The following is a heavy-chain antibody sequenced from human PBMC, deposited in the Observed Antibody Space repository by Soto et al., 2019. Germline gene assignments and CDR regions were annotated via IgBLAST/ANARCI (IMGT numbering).Heavy chain of an antibody. CDR2: INAGNGNT. CDR1: GYTFTSYA. J-gene: IGHJ4*02. D-gene: IGHD3-22*01. CDR3: ARDRDSSGYYSGTFDY. V-gene: IGHV1-3*01. Sequence: GASVKVSCKASGYTFTSYAMHWVRQAPGQRLGWMGWINAGNGNTKYSQKFQGRVTITRDTSASTAYMELSSLRSEDTAVYYCARDRDSSGYYSGTFDYWGQGTLVTVSS.